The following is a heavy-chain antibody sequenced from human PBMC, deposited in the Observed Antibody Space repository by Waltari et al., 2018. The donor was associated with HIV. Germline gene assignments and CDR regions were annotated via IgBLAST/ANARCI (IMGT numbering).Heavy chain of an antibody. CDR2: INLNSGDT. CDR1: DYTFTAYD. CDR3: ARDSYYYDSSGFFPDF. D-gene: IGHD3-22*01. Sequence: QVQLVQSGAEGKRRGAAVKVACQASDYTFTAYDMPWVRQDPGQGLEWMGRINLNSGDTNYGQKFQGRVTMTRDTSISTAYMELSRMRSDDTAVYYCARDSYYYDSSGFFPDFWGQGTLVTVSS. V-gene: IGHV1-2*06. J-gene: IGHJ4*02.